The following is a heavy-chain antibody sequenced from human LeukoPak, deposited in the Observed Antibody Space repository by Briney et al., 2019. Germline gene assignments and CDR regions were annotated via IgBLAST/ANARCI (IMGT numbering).Heavy chain of an antibody. CDR2: INGSGGST. Sequence: GGSLRLSCAASGFTFSGSVMSWVRQAPGKGLEWVSTINGSGGSTYYADSVKGRFTISRDNSKNTLYLQMNSLRAEDTAVYYCAKAPGYSSSWCYFDYWGQGTLVTVSS. D-gene: IGHD6-13*01. V-gene: IGHV3-23*01. CDR1: GFTFSGSV. CDR3: AKAPGYSSSWCYFDY. J-gene: IGHJ4*02.